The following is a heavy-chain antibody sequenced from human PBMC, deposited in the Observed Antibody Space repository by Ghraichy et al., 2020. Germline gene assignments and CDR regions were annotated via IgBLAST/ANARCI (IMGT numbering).Heavy chain of an antibody. CDR1: GYTFTSYY. Sequence: ASVKVSCKASGYTFTSYYMHWVRQAPGQGLEWMGIINPSGGSTSYAQKFQGRVTMTRDTSTSTVYMELSSLRSEDTAVYYCARDRLVTMVRGVMAYWGQGTLVTVSS. D-gene: IGHD3-10*01. J-gene: IGHJ4*02. CDR3: ARDRLVTMVRGVMAY. V-gene: IGHV1-46*01. CDR2: INPSGGST.